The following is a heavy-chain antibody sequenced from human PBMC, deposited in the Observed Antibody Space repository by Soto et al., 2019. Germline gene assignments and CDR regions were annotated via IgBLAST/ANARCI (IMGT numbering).Heavy chain of an antibody. CDR1: GGSISSDNW. J-gene: IGHJ4*02. Sequence: QVQLQESGPGLVKPSGTLSLTCAVSGGSISSDNWWSWVRQPPGKGLEWIGETHHSGSSNYNPSPTRRVTLSVDKSKNQLALKLGSVTAADTAGYYCAKGGAHGPVEYWGQGTLVTVSA. CDR3: AKGGAHGPVEY. CDR2: THHSGSS. V-gene: IGHV4-4*02. D-gene: IGHD3-16*01.